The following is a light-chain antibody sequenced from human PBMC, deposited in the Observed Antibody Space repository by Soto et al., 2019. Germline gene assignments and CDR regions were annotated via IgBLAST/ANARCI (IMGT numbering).Light chain of an antibody. J-gene: IGKJ4*02. Sequence: EIVLTQSPGTMSLSPGEGATLFCRARQSGGSSYLAWYQQKPGQAPRLLIYGASTRATGIPARFSGSGSGTEFTLTINSLQSEDFAVYYCQQSSNWPRTFGGGTKVDIK. CDR3: QQSSNWPRT. CDR1: QSGGSSY. V-gene: IGKV3-15*01. CDR2: GAS.